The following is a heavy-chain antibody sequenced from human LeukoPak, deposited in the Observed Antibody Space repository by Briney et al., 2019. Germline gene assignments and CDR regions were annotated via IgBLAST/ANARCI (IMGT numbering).Heavy chain of an antibody. V-gene: IGHV4-4*02. D-gene: IGHD1-26*01. CDR1: GDSISSGNW. CDR2: IYHSGDT. CDR3: ARGSGSYTFFDY. Sequence: SGTLSLTCAVSGDSISSGNWWSWVRQPPGKELEWIGEIYHSGDTNYNPSLKSRVTISADKSRNQFTLKVSSVTAADTAVYYCARGSGSYTFFDYWGQGTLVTVSS. J-gene: IGHJ4*02.